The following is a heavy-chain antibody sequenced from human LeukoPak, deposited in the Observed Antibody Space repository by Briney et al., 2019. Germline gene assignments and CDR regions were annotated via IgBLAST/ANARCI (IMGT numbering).Heavy chain of an antibody. CDR3: ARDRSGADYYYYGMDV. V-gene: IGHV3-23*01. Sequence: PGGSLRLSCAASGFTFSSYAMSWVRQAPGKGLEWVSAISGSGGSTYYADSVKGRFTISRDNSKNTLYLQMNSLRAEDTAVYYCARDRSGADYYYYGMDVWGKGTTVTVSS. CDR2: ISGSGGST. CDR1: GFTFSSYA. D-gene: IGHD3-10*01. J-gene: IGHJ6*04.